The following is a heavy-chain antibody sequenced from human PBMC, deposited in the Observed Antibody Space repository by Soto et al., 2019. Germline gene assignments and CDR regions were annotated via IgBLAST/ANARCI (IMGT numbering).Heavy chain of an antibody. J-gene: IGHJ6*02. CDR3: TTDAPTNWNFPDYYGMDV. Sequence: EVQLVESGGGLVKPGGSLRLSCAASGFTFSNAWMSWVRQAPGKGLEWVGRIKSKTDGGTTDYAAPVKGRFTISRDDSKNTLYLQMNSLKTEYTAVYYCTTDAPTNWNFPDYYGMDVWGQGTTVTVSS. CDR2: IKSKTDGGTT. D-gene: IGHD1-7*01. CDR1: GFTFSNAW. V-gene: IGHV3-15*01.